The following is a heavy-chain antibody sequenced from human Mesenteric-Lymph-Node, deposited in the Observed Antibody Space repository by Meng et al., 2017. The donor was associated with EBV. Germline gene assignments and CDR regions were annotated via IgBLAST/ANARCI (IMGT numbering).Heavy chain of an antibody. Sequence: QITLKESGPTLXXXXXTXTLXXXXSGFSLSTYAVGVGWIRQPPGKALEWLALIYWDDDERYSPSLKSRLTITKDTSINQVVLTMTNMDPVDTATYYCVHGRGGGNSAIFDYWGQGTLVTVSS. CDR2: IYWDDDE. V-gene: IGHV2-5*02. CDR1: GFSLSTYAVG. J-gene: IGHJ4*02. D-gene: IGHD4-23*01. CDR3: VHGRGGGNSAIFDY.